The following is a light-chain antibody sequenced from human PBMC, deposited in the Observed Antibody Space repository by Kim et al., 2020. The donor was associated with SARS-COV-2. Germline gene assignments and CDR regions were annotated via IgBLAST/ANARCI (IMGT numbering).Light chain of an antibody. CDR3: AAWDDSLNGVV. CDR2: TSD. J-gene: IGLJ2*01. Sequence: GQTGTISCSGRTSNIGSNTVNWYRHLPGTAPKLLIYTSDQRPSGVPDRFSGSKSGTSATLAISGLQSEDEADYYCAAWDDSLNGVVFGGGTQLTVL. V-gene: IGLV1-44*01. CDR1: TSNIGSNT.